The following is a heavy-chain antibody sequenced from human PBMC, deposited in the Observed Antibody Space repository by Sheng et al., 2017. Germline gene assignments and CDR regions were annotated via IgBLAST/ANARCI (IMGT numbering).Heavy chain of an antibody. Sequence: EVQLVESGGGLVQPGGSLKLSCAASGFTFSGSAIHWVRQASGKGLEWVGRIRSKANSYATAYAASVKGRFTISRDDSKNTAYLQMNSLKTEDTAVYYCTSPIVANLAFDIWGQGTMVTVSS. V-gene: IGHV3-73*02. CDR3: TSPIVANLAFDI. D-gene: IGHD3-22*01. J-gene: IGHJ3*02. CDR1: GFTFSGSA. CDR2: IRSKANSYAT.